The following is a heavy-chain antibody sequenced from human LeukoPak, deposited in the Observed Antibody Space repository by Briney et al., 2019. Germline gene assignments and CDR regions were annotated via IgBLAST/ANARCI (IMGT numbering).Heavy chain of an antibody. J-gene: IGHJ3*02. Sequence: PSETLSLTCTVSGGSISSGGYYWRWLRQHPGKGLEWIGNIYYSGSTYYNPSLKSRVTISVDTSKNQFSLKLSSVTAADTAVYYCARAVDGSDAFDIWGQGTMVTVSS. CDR1: GGSISSGGYY. CDR2: IYYSGST. CDR3: ARAVDGSDAFDI. D-gene: IGHD6-19*01. V-gene: IGHV4-31*03.